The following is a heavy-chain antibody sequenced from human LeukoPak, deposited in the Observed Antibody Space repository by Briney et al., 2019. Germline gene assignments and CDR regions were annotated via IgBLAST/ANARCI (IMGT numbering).Heavy chain of an antibody. D-gene: IGHD6-19*01. Sequence: GGSLRLSCAASGFTFSSYWMSWVRQAPGKGLEWVANIKQDGSEKYYVDSVKGRFTISRGNAKNSLYLQMNSLRAEDTAVYYCARDQNGYSSGWYSGFDYWGQGTLVTVSS. J-gene: IGHJ4*02. CDR3: ARDQNGYSSGWYSGFDY. CDR2: IKQDGSEK. V-gene: IGHV3-7*01. CDR1: GFTFSSYW.